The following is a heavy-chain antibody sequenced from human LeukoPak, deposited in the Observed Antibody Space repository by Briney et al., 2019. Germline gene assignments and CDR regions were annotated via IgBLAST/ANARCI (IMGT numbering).Heavy chain of an antibody. D-gene: IGHD3-9*01. CDR3: ARGYDISDY. CDR1: GFTFSSYS. J-gene: IGHJ4*02. Sequence: GGSLRLSCAASGFTFSSYSMNWVRQAPGKGLEWLSYISSSSSTIYYADSVKGRFTISRDNAKNSLYLQMNSLRAEGTAMYYCARGYDISDYWGQGTVVTVSS. CDR2: ISSSSSTI. V-gene: IGHV3-48*04.